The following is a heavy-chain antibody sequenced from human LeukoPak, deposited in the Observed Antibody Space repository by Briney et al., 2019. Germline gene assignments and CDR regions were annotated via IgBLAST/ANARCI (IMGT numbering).Heavy chain of an antibody. CDR2: INHSGST. J-gene: IGHJ4*02. D-gene: IGHD3-3*01. CDR1: GGSFSGYY. Sequence: PSETLSLTCAVYGGSFSGYYWSWIRQPPGKGLEWIGQINHSGSTNYNPSLKSRVTISVDTSKNQFSLKLSSVTAADTAVYYCATSYDFWSGYNRWGQGTLVTVSS. CDR3: ATSYDFWSGYNR. V-gene: IGHV4-34*01.